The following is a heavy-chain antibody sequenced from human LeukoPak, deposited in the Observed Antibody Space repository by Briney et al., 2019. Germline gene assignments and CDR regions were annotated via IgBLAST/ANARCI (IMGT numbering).Heavy chain of an antibody. J-gene: IGHJ4*02. D-gene: IGHD5-24*01. CDR2: IDPRDSDT. V-gene: IGHV5-51*01. Sequence: PGESLKISCKGSGYSFTSYWIGWVRQMPGKGLEWMGIIDPRDSDTRYSPSFEGQVTISADKSISTAYLQWSSLTASDSAMFYCAKMSRDGYTLDYWGQGTLVTVSS. CDR3: AKMSRDGYTLDY. CDR1: GYSFTSYW.